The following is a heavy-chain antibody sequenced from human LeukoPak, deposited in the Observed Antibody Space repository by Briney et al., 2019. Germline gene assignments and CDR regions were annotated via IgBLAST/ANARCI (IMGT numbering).Heavy chain of an antibody. CDR3: ARVGDYYDRCFSSYAFDI. V-gene: IGHV3-72*01. D-gene: IGHD3-22*01. CDR1: GFTFSDPY. CDR2: IRNRARSYTT. Sequence: PGGSLRLSCAASGFTFSDPYMDWVRQAPGKGLQWVARIRNRARSYTTQYAPSVRDRFTISRDDTGNSLYLQMNSLKTEDTAVYFCARVGDYYDRCFSSYAFDIWGQGTMVTVSS. J-gene: IGHJ3*02.